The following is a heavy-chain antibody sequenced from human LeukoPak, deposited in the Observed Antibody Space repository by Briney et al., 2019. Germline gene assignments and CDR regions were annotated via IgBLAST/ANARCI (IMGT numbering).Heavy chain of an antibody. D-gene: IGHD6-6*01. Sequence: GGSLRLSCAASEFTFSAYAMHWVRQAPGKGLEWVAAISYDGSNKYYADSVKGRFTISRDNSKNTLHLQMNSLRTEDTAAYYCTKDRGSSSSAFDPWGQGTLVTVSS. V-gene: IGHV3-30*18. J-gene: IGHJ5*02. CDR1: EFTFSAYA. CDR2: ISYDGSNK. CDR3: TKDRGSSSSAFDP.